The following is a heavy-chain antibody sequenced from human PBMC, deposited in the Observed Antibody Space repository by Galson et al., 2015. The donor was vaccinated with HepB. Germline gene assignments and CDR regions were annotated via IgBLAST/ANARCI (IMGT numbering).Heavy chain of an antibody. CDR1: GFTFSNNA. V-gene: IGHV3-23*01. CDR2: VSGSGDST. Sequence: SLRLSCAASGFTFSNNAMSWVRQAPGKGLEWVSGVSGSGDSTYYADSVKGRFTISRDNSKNTLYLQMNSLRAEDTAIYSCARDSDYYDSGTYYARFDYWGQGTLVTVSS. CDR3: ARDSDYYDSGTYYARFDY. D-gene: IGHD3-22*01. J-gene: IGHJ4*02.